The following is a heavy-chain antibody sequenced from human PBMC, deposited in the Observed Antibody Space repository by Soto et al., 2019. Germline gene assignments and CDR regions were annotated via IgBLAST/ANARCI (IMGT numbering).Heavy chain of an antibody. V-gene: IGHV3-48*02. CDR3: ARDITSGWSLPYGMDV. J-gene: IGHJ6*02. D-gene: IGHD6-19*01. Sequence: EVQLVESGGGLVQPGGSLRLSCAASGFTFSSYNMNWVRQAPGRGLEWVSYIGSAGSTINYADSVKGRFTISRDNAENSLYLQMNSLRDENTAVYYCARDITSGWSLPYGMDVWGQGSTVTVCS. CDR1: GFTFSSYN. CDR2: IGSAGSTI.